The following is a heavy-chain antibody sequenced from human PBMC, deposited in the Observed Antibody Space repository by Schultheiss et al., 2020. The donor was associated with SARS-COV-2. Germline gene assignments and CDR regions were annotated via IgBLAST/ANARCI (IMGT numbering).Heavy chain of an antibody. Sequence: WVRQPPGKGLEWIGEIYHSGSTNYNPSLKSRVTISVDKSKNQFSLKLSSVTAADTAVYYCARDSSTVYYFDYWGQGTLVTVSS. CDR3: ARDSSTVYYFDY. D-gene: IGHD6-13*01. V-gene: IGHV4-4*02. CDR2: IYHSGST. J-gene: IGHJ4*02.